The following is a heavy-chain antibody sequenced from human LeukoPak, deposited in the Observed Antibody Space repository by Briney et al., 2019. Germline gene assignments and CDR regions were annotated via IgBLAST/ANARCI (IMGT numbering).Heavy chain of an antibody. J-gene: IGHJ6*02. Sequence: ASVKVSCKASGYTFTGYYMHWVRQAPGQGLAWMGWINPNSGGTNYAQKFQGRVTMTRDTSISTAYMELSRLRSDDTAVYYCARGLAHYCSSTSCFGYYGMDVWGQGTTVTVSS. CDR3: ARGLAHYCSSTSCFGYYGMDV. V-gene: IGHV1-2*02. CDR2: INPNSGGT. CDR1: GYTFTGYY. D-gene: IGHD2-2*01.